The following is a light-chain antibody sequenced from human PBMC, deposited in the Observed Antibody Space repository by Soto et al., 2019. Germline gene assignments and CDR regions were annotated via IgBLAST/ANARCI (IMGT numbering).Light chain of an antibody. CDR1: QSVNSN. CDR3: QQCNKFPRT. V-gene: IGKV3-15*01. J-gene: IGKJ1*01. CDR2: GTS. Sequence: NALTQSPAPPSLSPGERATLPCRASQSVNSNLAWYQQKAGQAPRLLIYGTSTRATGIPARFSGSGSGTDFTLTINSLQSEDFAIYYCQQCNKFPRTFGQGTKVDI.